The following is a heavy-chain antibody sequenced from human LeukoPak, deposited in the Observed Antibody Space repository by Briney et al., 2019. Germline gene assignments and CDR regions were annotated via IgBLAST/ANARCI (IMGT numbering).Heavy chain of an antibody. V-gene: IGHV4-59*01. J-gene: IGHJ3*02. Sequence: PSETLSLTCTVSGGSISSYYWSWIRQPPGKGLEWIGYIDYSGSTNYNPSLKSRVTISVDTSKNQFSLKLSSVTAADTAVYYCARRTYYDFWSGYYNVAFDIWGQGTMVTVSS. CDR2: IDYSGST. D-gene: IGHD3-3*01. CDR3: ARRTYYDFWSGYYNVAFDI. CDR1: GGSISSYY.